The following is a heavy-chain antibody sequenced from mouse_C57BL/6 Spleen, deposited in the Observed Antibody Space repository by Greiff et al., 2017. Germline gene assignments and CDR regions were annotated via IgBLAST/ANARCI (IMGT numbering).Heavy chain of an antibody. D-gene: IGHD1-1*01. CDR2: IYPRDGST. Sequence: VKVVESDAELVKPGASVKISCKVSGYTFTDHTIHWMKQRPEQGLEWIGYIYPRDGSTKYNEKFKGKATLTADKSSSTAYMQLNSLTSEDSAVYFCARRGITTVVATNAMDYWGQGTSVTVSS. V-gene: IGHV1-78*01. J-gene: IGHJ4*01. CDR3: ARRGITTVVATNAMDY. CDR1: GYTFTDHT.